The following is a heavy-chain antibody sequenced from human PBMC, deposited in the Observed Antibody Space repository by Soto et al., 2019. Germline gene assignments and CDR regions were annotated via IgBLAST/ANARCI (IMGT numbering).Heavy chain of an antibody. CDR2: IVVGSGNT. J-gene: IGHJ6*02. CDR1: GFTFTSSA. Sequence: SVKVSCKASGFTFTSSAVQWVRQARGQRLEWIGWIVVGSGNTNYAQKFQERVTITRDMSTSTAYMELSSLRSEDTAVYYCAAERDSAGYGMDVWGQGTTVTVSS. D-gene: IGHD5-18*01. V-gene: IGHV1-58*01. CDR3: AAERDSAGYGMDV.